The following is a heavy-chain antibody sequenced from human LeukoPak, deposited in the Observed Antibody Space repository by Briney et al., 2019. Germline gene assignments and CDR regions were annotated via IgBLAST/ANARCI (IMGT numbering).Heavy chain of an antibody. V-gene: IGHV4-59*01. CDR3: AREAPGSNYFDY. J-gene: IGHJ4*02. Sequence: SETLSLTCTVSGGSISRYYWSWIRQPPGKGLEWIGYIYYGGSTNYNPSLKSRVTISVDTSKNQFSLKLSSVTAADTAVYYCAREAPGSNYFDYWGQGTLVTVSS. D-gene: IGHD2-15*01. CDR2: IYYGGST. CDR1: GGSISRYY.